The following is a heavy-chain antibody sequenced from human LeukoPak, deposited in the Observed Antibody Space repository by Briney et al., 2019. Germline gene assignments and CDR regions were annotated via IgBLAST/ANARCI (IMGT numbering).Heavy chain of an antibody. D-gene: IGHD2-2*01. CDR2: ISSSSSYI. CDR1: GFTFSSYS. J-gene: IGHJ4*02. CDR3: ARVGPAAMLSFDY. Sequence: GGSLRLSCAASGFTFSSYSMNWVRQAPGKGLEWVSSISSSSSYIYYADSVKGRFTISRDNAKNSLYLQMNSLRAEDTAVYCCARVGPAAMLSFDYWGQGTLVAVSS. V-gene: IGHV3-21*01.